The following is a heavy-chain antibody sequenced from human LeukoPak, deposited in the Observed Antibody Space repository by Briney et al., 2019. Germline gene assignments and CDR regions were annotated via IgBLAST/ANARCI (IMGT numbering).Heavy chain of an antibody. J-gene: IGHJ3*02. V-gene: IGHV1-2*02. Sequence: ASVKVSCKASGYTFTGYYLHWVRQAPGQGLEWMGWINPDSGGTYCAQKFQGRVTLTRDTSISTAYMELSRLTSDDTAVYYCAREVTGEGQNAFGIWGLGTMVTVSS. CDR2: INPDSGGT. D-gene: IGHD7-27*01. CDR3: AREVTGEGQNAFGI. CDR1: GYTFTGYY.